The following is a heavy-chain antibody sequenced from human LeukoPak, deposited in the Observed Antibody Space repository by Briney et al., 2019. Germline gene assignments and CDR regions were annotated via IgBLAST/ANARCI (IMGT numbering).Heavy chain of an antibody. J-gene: IGHJ4*02. Sequence: GGSPRLSCAASGFTFANSWMAWVRQAPGKGLEWVANIKQDGSTKHYADSLKGRFTISRDNPKNSLFLQMNNLRADDTAIYYCTRDTIGSLDYWGQGILVTVAS. D-gene: IGHD1-26*01. CDR2: IKQDGSTK. CDR3: TRDTIGSLDY. V-gene: IGHV3-7*01. CDR1: GFTFANSW.